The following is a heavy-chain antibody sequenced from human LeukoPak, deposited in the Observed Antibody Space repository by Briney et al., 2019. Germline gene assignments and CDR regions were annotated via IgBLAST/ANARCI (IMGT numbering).Heavy chain of an antibody. D-gene: IGHD3-22*01. CDR2: IXHSGXT. CDR3: ASRLDGSGGRSDY. J-gene: IGHJ4*02. Sequence: SQXLSLTGAXSXXAMXXXXXXTXXXXXXXXXXEXGGEIXHSGXTNYNPSLRXRXTISVDQSRSQFSLELSSVTAAXTAVYYCASRLDGSGGRSDYWGQGTLVTVSS. V-gene: IGHV4-4*02. CDR1: XXAMXXXXX.